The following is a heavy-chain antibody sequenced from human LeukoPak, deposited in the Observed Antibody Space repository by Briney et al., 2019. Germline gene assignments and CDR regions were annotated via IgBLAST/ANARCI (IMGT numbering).Heavy chain of an antibody. D-gene: IGHD3-10*01. CDR3: ARAPSLYYYDSGTGVGAFDI. J-gene: IGHJ3*02. CDR2: IKQDGSEK. V-gene: IGHV3-7*01. Sequence: PGGSLRLSCAASGFTFSHYWMSWVRQAPGKGLEWVANIKQDGSEKYYVDSVKGRFTISRDNAKNSLYLQMNSLRAEDTAVYFCARAPSLYYYDSGTGVGAFDIWGQGTMVTVSS. CDR1: GFTFSHYW.